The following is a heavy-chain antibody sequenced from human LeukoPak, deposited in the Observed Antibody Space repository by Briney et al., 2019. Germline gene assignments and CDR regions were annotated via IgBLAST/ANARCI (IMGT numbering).Heavy chain of an antibody. CDR1: GGSISSYF. Sequence: SETLSLTCIVSGGSISSYFWNCIRQPAGKGLEWIGKIYGGGSTTYNPSPNYNPSLKSRVTMSMDTSNNEFSLSLTSVTAADTAVYYCARDLGRGSPVAYWGQGILVTVSS. V-gene: IGHV4-4*07. CDR3: ARDLGRGSPVAY. J-gene: IGHJ4*02. D-gene: IGHD3-16*01. CDR2: IYGGGSTTYNPSP.